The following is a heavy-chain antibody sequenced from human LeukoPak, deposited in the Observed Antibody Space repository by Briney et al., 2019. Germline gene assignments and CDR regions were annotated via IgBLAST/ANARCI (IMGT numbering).Heavy chain of an antibody. J-gene: IGHJ6*02. CDR1: GDSVSSNSAA. CDR3: ARASYYGSGPYYYYYYGMDV. D-gene: IGHD3-10*01. Sequence: SQTLSLTCAISGDSVSSNSAAWHWIRQSPSRGLEWLGRAYYRSKWYNDYAVSVKSRITINPDTSKNQFSLQLNSVTPEDTAVYYCARASYYGSGPYYYYYYGMDVWGQGTTVTVSS. V-gene: IGHV6-1*01. CDR2: AYYRSKWYN.